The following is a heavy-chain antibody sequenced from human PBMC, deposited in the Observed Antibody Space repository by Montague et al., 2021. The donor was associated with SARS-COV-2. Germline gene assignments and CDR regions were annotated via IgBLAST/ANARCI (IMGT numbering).Heavy chain of an antibody. CDR1: GLTFSSYA. D-gene: IGHD3-3*01. CDR3: ATSRFLEWLFTMDGTFDY. CDR2: ISGSGGST. J-gene: IGHJ4*02. Sequence: SLRLSCAASGLTFSSYAMSWVRQAPGEGLEWVSAISGSGGSTYYADSVKGRFTISRDNSKNTLYLQMNSLRAEDTAVYYCATSRFLEWLFTMDGTFDYWGQGTLVTVSS. V-gene: IGHV3-23*01.